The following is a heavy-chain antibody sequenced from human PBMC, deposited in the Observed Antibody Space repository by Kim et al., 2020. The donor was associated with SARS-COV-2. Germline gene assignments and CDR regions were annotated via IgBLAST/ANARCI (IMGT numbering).Heavy chain of an antibody. CDR1: GGSFSGYY. J-gene: IGHJ4*02. D-gene: IGHD6-19*01. V-gene: IGHV4-34*01. CDR2: INHSGST. Sequence: SETLSLTCTVSGGSFSGYYWSWICQPPGKGLEWIGEINHSGSTNYNPSLKSRVTISVDTSKNQFSLKLSSVTAADTAVYYCARARYTGGGERVRAVAGTAYYFDYWGQGTLVTVSS. CDR3: ARARYTGGGERVRAVAGTAYYFDY.